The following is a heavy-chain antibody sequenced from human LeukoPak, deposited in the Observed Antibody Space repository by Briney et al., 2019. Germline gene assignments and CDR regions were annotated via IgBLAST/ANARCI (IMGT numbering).Heavy chain of an antibody. J-gene: IGHJ6*02. Sequence: SETLSLTCTVSGGSISSHYWSWIRQPPGKGLEWIGYIYYSGSTNYNPSLKSRVTISVDTSKNQFSLKLSSVTAADTAVYYCARGAPLDYYYGMDVWGQGTTVTVSS. CDR2: IYYSGST. CDR3: ARGAPLDYYYGMDV. D-gene: IGHD3-3*02. CDR1: GGSISSHY. V-gene: IGHV4-59*11.